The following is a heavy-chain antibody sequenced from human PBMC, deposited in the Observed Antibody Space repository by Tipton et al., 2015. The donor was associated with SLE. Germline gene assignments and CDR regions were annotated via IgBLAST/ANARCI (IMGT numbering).Heavy chain of an antibody. J-gene: IGHJ6*02. CDR3: ARFPGGSYYYYTLDV. D-gene: IGHD1-26*01. CDR1: DDSITTDY. Sequence: LRLSCTVSDDSITTDYWTWIRQPPGKGLEYIGYVSYSGVTNSNPSLQSRVTMSIDASKKQVSLRLSSVTATDTAVYYCARFPGGSYYYYTLDVCGQGTTVTVSS. V-gene: IGHV4-59*12. CDR2: VSYSGVT.